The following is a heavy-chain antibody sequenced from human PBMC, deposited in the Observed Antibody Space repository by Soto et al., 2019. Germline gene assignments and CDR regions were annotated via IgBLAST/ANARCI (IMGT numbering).Heavy chain of an antibody. CDR3: TTKYYDSSGYYYTTQYYYYGMDV. CDR2: IKSKTDGGTT. J-gene: IGHJ6*02. D-gene: IGHD3-22*01. Sequence: GESLKISCAASGFTFSNAWMNWVRQAPGKGLEWVGRIKSKTDGGTTDYAAPVKGRFTISRDDSKNTLYLQMNSLKTEDTAVYYCTTKYYDSSGYYYTTQYYYYGMDVWGQGTTVTVSS. CDR1: GFTFSNAW. V-gene: IGHV3-15*07.